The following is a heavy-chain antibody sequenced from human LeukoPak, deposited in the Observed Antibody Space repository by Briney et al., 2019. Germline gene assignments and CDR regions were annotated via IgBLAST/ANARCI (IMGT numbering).Heavy chain of an antibody. D-gene: IGHD2-2*01. Sequence: PSETESLTCAVYGGSFSGYYWSWIRQPPGKGLEWIGEINHSGSANYNPSLKSRVTISVDTSKNQFSLMFTVTAADTAMYYCARRDPDIVVEPAGKFGFWGQGVVVAVSS. CDR1: GGSFSGYY. CDR2: INHSGSA. CDR3: ARRDPDIVVEPAGKFGF. V-gene: IGHV4-34*01. J-gene: IGHJ4*02.